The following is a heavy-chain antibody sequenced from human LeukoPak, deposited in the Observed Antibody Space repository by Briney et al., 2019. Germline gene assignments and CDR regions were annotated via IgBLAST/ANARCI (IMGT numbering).Heavy chain of an antibody. CDR3: VRYDFWSGAKGGDY. V-gene: IGHV3-20*04. J-gene: IGHJ4*02. Sequence: GGSLRLSCVASGFTFDGYGMSWVRQAPEKGLEWVSSINWNGGSTAYVDSVKGRFTISRDNAKTSLYLQMNSLRAEDTALYYCVRYDFWSGAKGGDYWGQGTLVTVSS. CDR1: GFTFDGYG. D-gene: IGHD3-3*01. CDR2: INWNGGST.